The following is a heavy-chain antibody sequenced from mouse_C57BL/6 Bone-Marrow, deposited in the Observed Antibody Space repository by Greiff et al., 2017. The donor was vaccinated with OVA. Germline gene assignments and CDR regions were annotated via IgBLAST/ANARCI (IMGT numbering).Heavy chain of an antibody. CDR1: GFNIKDDY. J-gene: IGHJ1*03. CDR2: IDPENGDT. D-gene: IGHD1-3*01. CDR3: TPINYYWYFDV. Sequence: EVQLQQSGAELVRPGASVKLSCTASGFNIKDDYMHWVKQRPEQGLEWIGWIDPENGDTEYASKFQGKATITADTSSNTAYLQLSSLTSEETAVYYCTPINYYWYFDVWGTGTTVTVSS. V-gene: IGHV14-4*01.